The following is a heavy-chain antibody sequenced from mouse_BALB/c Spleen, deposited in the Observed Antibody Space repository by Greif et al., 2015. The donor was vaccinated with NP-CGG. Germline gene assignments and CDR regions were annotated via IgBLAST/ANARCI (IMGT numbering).Heavy chain of an antibody. D-gene: IGHD2-3*01. Sequence: VQLQQSGAELVKPGASVKLSCKASGYTFTSYWMHWVKQRPGQGLEWIGEINPSNGRTNYNEKFKSKATLTVDKSSSTAYMQLSSLTSEDSVVYYCARNGYYIYAMDYWGQGTSVTVSS. CDR3: ARNGYYIYAMDY. CDR2: INPSNGRT. J-gene: IGHJ4*01. V-gene: IGHV1S81*02. CDR1: GYTFTSYW.